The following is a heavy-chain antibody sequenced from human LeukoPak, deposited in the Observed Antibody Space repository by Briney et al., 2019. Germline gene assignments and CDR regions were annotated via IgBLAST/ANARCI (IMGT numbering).Heavy chain of an antibody. CDR1: GYTFTGYY. CDR3: ASASLGYSSRPYYYYMDV. CDR2: INPNSGGT. J-gene: IGHJ6*03. V-gene: IGHV1-2*02. Sequence: ASVKVSCKASGYTFTGYYMHWVRQAPGQGLEWMGWINPNSGGTNYAQKFQGRVTMTRDTSISTAYMELSRLRSDDTAVYYCASASLGYSSRPYYYYMDVWGKGTTVTISS. D-gene: IGHD6-13*01.